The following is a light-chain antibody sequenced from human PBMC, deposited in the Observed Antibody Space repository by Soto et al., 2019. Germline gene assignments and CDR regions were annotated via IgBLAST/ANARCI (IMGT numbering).Light chain of an antibody. Sequence: DIVLTQSPGTLSLSPGERATLSCRASQSVSSTYLAWYHQRPGQAPRLLIYGASSRATGSPDRFSGSGSGTDFTLTISRLEPEDFAVYYCQQYGNSPITFGQGTRLEIK. CDR3: QQYGNSPIT. CDR1: QSVSSTY. J-gene: IGKJ5*01. V-gene: IGKV3-20*01. CDR2: GAS.